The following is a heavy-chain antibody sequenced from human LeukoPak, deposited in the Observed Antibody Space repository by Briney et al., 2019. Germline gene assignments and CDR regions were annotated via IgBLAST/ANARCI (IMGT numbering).Heavy chain of an antibody. J-gene: IGHJ4*02. D-gene: IGHD5-18*01. V-gene: IGHV3-7*01. Sequence: GGSLRLSCAASGFTFSSYWMSWVRQAPGKGLEWVANIKQDGSEKYYVDSVKGRFTISRDNAKNSLYLQMNSLRAEDTAVYYCARLLGGYSYGPFDYWGQGTLVAVSS. CDR3: ARLLGGYSYGPFDY. CDR1: GFTFSSYW. CDR2: IKQDGSEK.